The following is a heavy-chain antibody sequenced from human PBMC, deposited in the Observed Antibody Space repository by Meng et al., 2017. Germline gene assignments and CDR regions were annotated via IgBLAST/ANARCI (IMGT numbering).Heavy chain of an antibody. CDR1: GGTFSSYA. CDR3: ARGYRGYSYVHDAFDI. D-gene: IGHD5-18*01. J-gene: IGHJ3*02. CDR2: IIPIFGTA. V-gene: IGHV1-69*05. Sequence: QGQLVQAGAEVKKPGSSVKVSCKASGGTFSSYAISWVRQAPGQGLEWMGGIIPIFGTANYAQKFQGRVTITTDESTSTAYMELSSLRSEDTAVYYCARGYRGYSYVHDAFDIWGQGTMVTVSS.